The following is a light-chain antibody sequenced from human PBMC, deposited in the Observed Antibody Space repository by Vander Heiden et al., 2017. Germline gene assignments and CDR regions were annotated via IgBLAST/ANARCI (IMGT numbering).Light chain of an antibody. V-gene: IGLV2-8*01. J-gene: IGLJ2*01. Sequence: QSALTQPPSASGSPGQSVTISFTGTSSDVGGYNYVSWYQQHPGNAPKLVIYEVSKRAAGVPARFSGSKSGTTASLTASGLQAEDDADYYCSSYAGSNNVVFGGGTKLTVL. CDR2: EVS. CDR1: SSDVGGYNY. CDR3: SSYAGSNNVV.